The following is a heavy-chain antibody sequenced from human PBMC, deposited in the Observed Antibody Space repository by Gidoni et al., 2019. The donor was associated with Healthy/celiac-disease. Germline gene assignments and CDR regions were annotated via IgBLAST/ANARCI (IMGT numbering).Heavy chain of an antibody. CDR2: INPNSGGT. CDR3: ARDAEANAVNYYDSSGYPRDY. CDR1: GYTFTGYY. D-gene: IGHD3-22*01. Sequence: QVQLAQSGAEVKKPGASVKVSCKASGYTFTGYYMHWVRQAPGQGLEWMGWINPNSGGTNYAQKFQGRVTMTRDTSISTAYMELSRLRSDDTAVYYCARDAEANAVNYYDSSGYPRDYWGQGTLVTVSS. V-gene: IGHV1-2*02. J-gene: IGHJ4*02.